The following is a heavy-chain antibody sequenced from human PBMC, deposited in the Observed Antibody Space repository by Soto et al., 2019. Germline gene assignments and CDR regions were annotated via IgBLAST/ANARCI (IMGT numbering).Heavy chain of an antibody. Sequence: TSETLSLTCTVSGGSISSSSYYWGWVRQPPGKGLEWVGSIYYSGSTYYKPSLKSRVTISVDTPKNQFSLKLSSVTAADTAVYYCARHARYCSSTSCYGVYYYGMDVWGQGTTVTVSS. CDR1: GGSISSSSYY. J-gene: IGHJ6*02. CDR3: ARHARYCSSTSCYGVYYYGMDV. V-gene: IGHV4-39*01. D-gene: IGHD2-2*01. CDR2: IYYSGST.